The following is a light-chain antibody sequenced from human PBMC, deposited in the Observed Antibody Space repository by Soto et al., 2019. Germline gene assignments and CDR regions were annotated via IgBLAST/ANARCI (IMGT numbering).Light chain of an antibody. CDR3: SSYTSSSNLV. V-gene: IGLV2-14*01. CDR2: EVS. J-gene: IGLJ1*01. Sequence: QSALTQPASVSGSPGQSITISCTGTSSDIGGYNYVSWYQQHPGKAPKLMIHEVSNRPSGISNRFSGSKSGNTASLTISGLQAEDEDDYYCSSYTSSSNLVFGTGTKLTVL. CDR1: SSDIGGYNY.